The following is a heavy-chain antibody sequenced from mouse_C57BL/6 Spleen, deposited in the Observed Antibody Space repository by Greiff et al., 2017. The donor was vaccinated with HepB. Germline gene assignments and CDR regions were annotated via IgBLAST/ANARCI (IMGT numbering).Heavy chain of an antibody. CDR3: VRHGDGNPLSY. D-gene: IGHD2-1*01. CDR2: IRSKSNNYAT. J-gene: IGHJ3*01. V-gene: IGHV10-1*01. Sequence: EVHLVESGGGLVQPKGSLKLSCAASGFSFNTYAMNWVRQAPGKGLEWVARIRSKSNNYATYYADSVKDRFTISRDDSESMLYLQMNNLKTEDTAMYYCVRHGDGNPLSYWGQGTLVTVSA. CDR1: GFSFNTYA.